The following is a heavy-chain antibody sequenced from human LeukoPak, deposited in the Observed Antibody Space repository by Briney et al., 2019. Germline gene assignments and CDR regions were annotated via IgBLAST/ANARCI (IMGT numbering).Heavy chain of an antibody. CDR1: GYTFTTYG. CDR3: AFKLELPPSEVWFDP. D-gene: IGHD1-7*01. CDR2: ISAYNGNT. J-gene: IGHJ5*02. Sequence: ASVKVSCKASGYTFTTYGISWVRQAPGQGLEWMGWISAYNGNTIYAQKLQGRVTMTTDTSTSTVYMELRSLRSDDTAVYYCAFKLELPPSEVWFDPWGREPWSPSPQ. V-gene: IGHV1-18*01.